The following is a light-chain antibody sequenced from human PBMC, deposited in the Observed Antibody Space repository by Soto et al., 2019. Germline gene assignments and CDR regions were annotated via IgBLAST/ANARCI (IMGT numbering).Light chain of an antibody. V-gene: IGKV3-20*01. CDR3: QQYGSSPNT. J-gene: IGKJ2*01. CDR1: QSLSSSY. Sequence: EIVLTQSPGALSLSPGEGATLSCRASQSLSSSYLAWYQQKPGQAPRLLIYGASSRATGIPDRFSGSGSGTDFTLTISRLEPEDFAVYYCQQYGSSPNTFGQGTKLEIK. CDR2: GAS.